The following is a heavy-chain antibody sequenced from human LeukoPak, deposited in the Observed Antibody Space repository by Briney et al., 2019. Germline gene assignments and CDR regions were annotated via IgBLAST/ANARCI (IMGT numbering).Heavy chain of an antibody. J-gene: IGHJ6*03. CDR1: GGSISSYY. CDR3: ARGKPYYYYYYMDV. V-gene: IGHV4-59*01. CDR2: IYYSGST. Sequence: SETLSLTCTVSGGSISSYYWSWIRQPPWKRLEWIGYIYYSGSTNYNPSLKSRVTISVDTSKNQFSLKLSSVTAADTAVYYCARGKPYYYYYYMDVWGKGTTVTVSS.